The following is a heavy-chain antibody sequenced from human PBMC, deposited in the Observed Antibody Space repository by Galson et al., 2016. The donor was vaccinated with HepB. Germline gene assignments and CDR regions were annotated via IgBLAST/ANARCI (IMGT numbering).Heavy chain of an antibody. J-gene: IGHJ4*02. CDR2: IYYMGST. CDR1: GGSVSSGDHY. D-gene: IGHD5-18*01. V-gene: IGHV4-30-4*01. CDR3: AREGLMDTAVDY. Sequence: TLSLTCTVFGGSVSSGDHYWSWIRQPPGKGLEWIGFIYYMGSTYYNPSLKSRVTISVDTSKNQFSLKLTSVTAADTAVYFCAREGLMDTAVDYWGQGTLVTVSS.